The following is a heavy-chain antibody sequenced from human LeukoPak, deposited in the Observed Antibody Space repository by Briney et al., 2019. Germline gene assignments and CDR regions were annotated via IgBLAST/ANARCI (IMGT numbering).Heavy chain of an antibody. CDR1: GASANDYF. CDR3: AREIVLMMSDVASPYYMDV. CDR2: VYSCGTT. D-gene: IGHD3-16*01. J-gene: IGHJ6*03. Sequence: SETLSLSCSVSGASANDYFWSWLRQAPGRGLEWIGLVYSCGTTEYSPSLKGRVTISLDASSNEVSLSLTSSTSADTAVYYCAREIVLMMSDVASPYYMDVWGRGTTVTVAS. V-gene: IGHV4-59*02.